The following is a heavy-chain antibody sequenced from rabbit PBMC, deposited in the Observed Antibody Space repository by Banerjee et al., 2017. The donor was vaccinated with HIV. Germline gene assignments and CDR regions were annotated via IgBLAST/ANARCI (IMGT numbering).Heavy chain of an antibody. Sequence: QSLEESGGGLVKPGGTLTLTCTASGFSFSSGYDMCWVRQAPGKGLEWIACIDPVGGTICDASWAKGRFTISKTSSTTVTLQMTSLTAADTATYFCARDDPAYSGYGLWGPGTLVTVS. J-gene: IGHJ4*01. CDR2: IDPVGGTI. V-gene: IGHV1S40*01. CDR3: ARDDPAYSGYGL. CDR1: GFSFSSGYD. D-gene: IGHD7-1*01.